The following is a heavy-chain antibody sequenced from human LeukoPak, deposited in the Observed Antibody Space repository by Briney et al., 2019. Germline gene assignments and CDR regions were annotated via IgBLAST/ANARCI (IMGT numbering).Heavy chain of an antibody. Sequence: ASVKASCKASGYTFTSYDINWVRQATGQGLEWMGWMNPNSGNTGYAQKFQGRVTMTRNTSISTAYMELSSLRSEDTAVYYCARPGEYSSSWSEYFQHWGQGTLVTVSS. CDR3: ARPGEYSSSWSEYFQH. D-gene: IGHD6-13*01. V-gene: IGHV1-8*01. CDR2: MNPNSGNT. CDR1: GYTFTSYD. J-gene: IGHJ1*01.